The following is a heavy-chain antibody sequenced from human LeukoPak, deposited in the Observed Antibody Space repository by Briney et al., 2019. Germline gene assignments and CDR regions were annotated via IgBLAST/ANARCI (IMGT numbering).Heavy chain of an antibody. D-gene: IGHD1-7*01. CDR2: ISAYNGNT. Sequence: ASVTVSCTASGYTFTSYGSSWVRQAPGQGLEWMGWISAYNGNTNYAQKLQGRVTMTTDTSTSTAYMELRSLRSDDTAVYYCAREGRTNYFDYWGQGTLVTVSS. CDR1: GYTFTSYG. J-gene: IGHJ4*02. CDR3: AREGRTNYFDY. V-gene: IGHV1-18*01.